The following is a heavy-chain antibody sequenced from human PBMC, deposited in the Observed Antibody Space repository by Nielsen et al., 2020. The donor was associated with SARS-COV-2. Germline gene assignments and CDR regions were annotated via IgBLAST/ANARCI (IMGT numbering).Heavy chain of an antibody. CDR2: IKEDGSEK. V-gene: IGHV3-7*01. CDR1: GFTFDDYG. D-gene: IGHD6-19*01. CDR3: ARPGIAVAGTDWFDP. J-gene: IGHJ5*02. Sequence: GGSLRLSCAASGFTFDDYGMSWVRQAPGKGPEWVASIKEDGSEKDYVDSVKGRFTISRDNVKNTLYLQMNSLRAEDTAVYYCARPGIAVAGTDWFDPWGQGTLVTVSS.